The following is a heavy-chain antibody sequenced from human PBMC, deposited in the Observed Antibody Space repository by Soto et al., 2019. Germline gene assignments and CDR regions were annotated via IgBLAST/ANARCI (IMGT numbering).Heavy chain of an antibody. D-gene: IGHD1-26*01. J-gene: IGHJ4*02. Sequence: QVQLVQSGAEVKKPGASVTVSCQASGFTFNTYVITWVRQAPGQGLEWLGWISVYHGNTNYAQKVQGRGTMTTETSTSTAYMQLRSLRSDDTAVYYCARGGSGSYRMFDYWGQGTLVTVSS. CDR3: ARGGSGSYRMFDY. CDR2: ISVYHGNT. CDR1: GFTFNTYV. V-gene: IGHV1-18*01.